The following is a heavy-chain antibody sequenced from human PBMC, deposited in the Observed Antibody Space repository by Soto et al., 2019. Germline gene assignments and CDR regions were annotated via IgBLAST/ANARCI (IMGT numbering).Heavy chain of an antibody. J-gene: IGHJ4*02. CDR1: GASINSDGYY. V-gene: IGHV4-31*11. Sequence: VQLQESGPGLVIPSQTLSLTCAVSGASINSDGYYWSWIRQPPGKGLEWIGSSYYSGTTYYNSSLKSRAAIPVASSQNLFALKLASPTAADTLMYCCARWRSDTRSFDHWGQATLVAVSS. CDR3: ARWRSDTRSFDH. D-gene: IGHD3-3*01. CDR2: SYYSGTT.